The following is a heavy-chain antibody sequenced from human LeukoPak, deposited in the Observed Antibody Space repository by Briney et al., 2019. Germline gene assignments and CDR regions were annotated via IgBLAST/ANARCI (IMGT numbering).Heavy chain of an antibody. CDR1: NYSVSSRTW. CDR2: IYYTGST. J-gene: IGHJ5*02. V-gene: IGHV4-28*01. Sequence: SDTLSLTCAVSNYSVSSRTWWGWIRQPPGKGLEWIGNIYYTGSTTCNPSLKSRVTMSVDRSKNQFSLKLTSVTAADTAIYYCARQAVIIPTGMEGPWFDPWGQGTLVAVSS. CDR3: ARQAVIIPTGMEGPWFDP. D-gene: IGHD2/OR15-2a*01.